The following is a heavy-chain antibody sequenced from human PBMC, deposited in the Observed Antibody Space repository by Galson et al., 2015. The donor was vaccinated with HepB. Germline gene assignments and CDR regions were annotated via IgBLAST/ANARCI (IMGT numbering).Heavy chain of an antibody. CDR2: ISYDGSNK. Sequence: SLRLSCAASGFTFSSYGMHWVRQAPGKGLEWVAVISYDGSNKYYADSVKGRFTISRDNSKNTLYLQMNSLRAEDTAVYYCARDDYGYYYYMDVWGKGTTVTVSS. V-gene: IGHV3-30*03. D-gene: IGHD4-17*01. J-gene: IGHJ6*03. CDR1: GFTFSSYG. CDR3: ARDDYGYYYYMDV.